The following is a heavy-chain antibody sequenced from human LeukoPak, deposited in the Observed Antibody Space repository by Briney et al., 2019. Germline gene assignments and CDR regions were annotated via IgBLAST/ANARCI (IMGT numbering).Heavy chain of an antibody. CDR1: GGSISSYY. Sequence: SETLSLTCTVSGGSISSYYWSWIRQPPGKGLEWIGYIYYSGSTNYNPSLKSRGTISVDTSNNQFSLKLTSVTAANTAVYYCARSGRGNSAGFDCWGQGTLVTVSS. D-gene: IGHD3-10*01. J-gene: IGHJ4*02. CDR2: IYYSGST. V-gene: IGHV4-59*01. CDR3: ARSGRGNSAGFDC.